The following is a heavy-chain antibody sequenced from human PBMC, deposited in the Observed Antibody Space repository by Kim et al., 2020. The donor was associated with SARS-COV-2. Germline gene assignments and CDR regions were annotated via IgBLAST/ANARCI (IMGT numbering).Heavy chain of an antibody. V-gene: IGHV3-23*01. D-gene: IGHD3-10*01. Sequence: GGSLRLSCSASGFTFSNYLLNWVRQAPGKGLEWVSAIKGVGGNTFYADSVKGRFTISRDNPKNTLYLQMNSLRAEDTDIYYCAKSQASYFNDALDVWGRGAMVSVSS. J-gene: IGHJ3*01. CDR3: AKSQASYFNDALDV. CDR1: GFTFSNYL. CDR2: IKGVGGNT.